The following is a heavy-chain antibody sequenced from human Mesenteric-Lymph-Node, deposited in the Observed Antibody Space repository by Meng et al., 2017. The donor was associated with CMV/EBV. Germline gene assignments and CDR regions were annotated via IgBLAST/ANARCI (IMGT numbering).Heavy chain of an antibody. J-gene: IGHJ4*02. CDR1: GFSLSTSGVG. D-gene: IGHD6-13*01. CDR3: AHSSGIAAAGPFYFDY. CDR2: IYWDDDK. Sequence: QITLKESGPTQVKPTQTLTLTCTFSGFSLSTSGVGVGWIRQPPGKALEWLALIYWDDDKRYSPSLKSRLTITKDTSKNQVVLTMTNMDPVDTATYYCAHSSGIAAAGPFYFDYWGQGTLVTVSS. V-gene: IGHV2-5*02.